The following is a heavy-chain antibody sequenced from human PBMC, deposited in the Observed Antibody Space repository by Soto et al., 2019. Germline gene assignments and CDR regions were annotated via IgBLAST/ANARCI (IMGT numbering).Heavy chain of an antibody. CDR1: GFTFSRYG. Sequence: QVQLVESGGGVVQPGRSLRLSCAAAGFTFSRYGMHWFRQAPGKGLEWVAVKWYDGSNKYYADSVKGRFTISRDNSKNTLYLQMNRLRAEDTAVYYCARGVDTVMVLFHYWGQGTLVTVFS. J-gene: IGHJ4*02. D-gene: IGHD5-18*01. V-gene: IGHV3-33*01. CDR2: KWYDGSNK. CDR3: ARGVDTVMVLFHY.